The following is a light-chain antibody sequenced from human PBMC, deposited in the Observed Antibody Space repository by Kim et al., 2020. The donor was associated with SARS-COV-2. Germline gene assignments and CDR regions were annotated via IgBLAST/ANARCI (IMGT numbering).Light chain of an antibody. Sequence: QSALTQPASVSGSPGQSITISCTGASSDIGGSNYVSWYQQHPGKAPKLMIYDVSNRPSGVSNRFSGSKSDNTASLTISGLQAEDEADYYCSSYASSITLVFGGGTKLTVL. V-gene: IGLV2-14*03. CDR1: SSDIGGSNY. CDR2: DVS. CDR3: SSYASSITLV. J-gene: IGLJ2*01.